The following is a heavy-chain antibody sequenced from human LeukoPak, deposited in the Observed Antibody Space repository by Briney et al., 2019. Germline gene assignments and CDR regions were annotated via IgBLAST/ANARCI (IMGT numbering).Heavy chain of an antibody. CDR1: GFTFSIYA. Sequence: GGSLRLSCAASGFTFSIYAMGWVRQAPGKGLEWVSVISGSGGSTYYADSVKGRFTISRDNSKNTLYVQMDSLRAEDTAVYYCAKEVGALDFWGQGTLVTVSS. CDR2: ISGSGGST. J-gene: IGHJ4*02. D-gene: IGHD1-26*01. CDR3: AKEVGALDF. V-gene: IGHV3-23*01.